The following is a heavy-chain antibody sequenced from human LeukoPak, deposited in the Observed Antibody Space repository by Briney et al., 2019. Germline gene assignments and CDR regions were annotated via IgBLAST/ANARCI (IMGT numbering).Heavy chain of an antibody. V-gene: IGHV3-64*01. Sequence: GGSLRLSCAASGFTFSSYAMHWVRQAPWKGLEYVSAISSNGDNTYYANSVKGRFTISRDNSRNTLYLQMASLRAEDTAMYYCARDEDKGAFDPWGQGTLVTVSS. CDR2: ISSNGDNT. CDR1: GFTFSSYA. D-gene: IGHD3-16*01. J-gene: IGHJ5*02. CDR3: ARDEDKGAFDP.